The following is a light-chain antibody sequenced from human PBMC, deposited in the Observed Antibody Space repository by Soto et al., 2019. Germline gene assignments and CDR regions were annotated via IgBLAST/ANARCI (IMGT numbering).Light chain of an antibody. CDR2: DVS. CDR3: QQYNNWPLT. V-gene: IGKV3-15*01. CDR1: HRVSTY. J-gene: IGKJ4*01. Sequence: EIVMTQSPATLSVSPGASATLSCRASHRVSTYLAWYQQKPGQAPRLLIYDVSTRATAIPDRFSGSGSGTEFTLTISSLHFEDIAVYYCQQYNNWPLTFGGGNKVEIK.